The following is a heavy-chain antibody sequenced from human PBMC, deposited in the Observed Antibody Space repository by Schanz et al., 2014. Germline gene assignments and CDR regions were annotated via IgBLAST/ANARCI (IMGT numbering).Heavy chain of an antibody. Sequence: QAQLVESGGGVVQPGTSLILSCSVSGFSLNTYGLHWFRQPAGKGLEWVAVIWNNGVTKYYADSVRGRFTISRDRFQNALYLRMSSLRAEDTAVYYCARPRFDYGEVDYWGQGTLVTVSS. CDR1: GFSLNTYG. D-gene: IGHD4-17*01. J-gene: IGHJ4*02. CDR3: ARPRFDYGEVDY. V-gene: IGHV3-33*01. CDR2: IWNNGVTK.